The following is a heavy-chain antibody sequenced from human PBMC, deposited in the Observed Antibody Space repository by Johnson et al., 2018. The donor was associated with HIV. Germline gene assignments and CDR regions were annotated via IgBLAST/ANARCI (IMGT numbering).Heavy chain of an antibody. CDR3: ARGLRQVAAFDI. CDR2: ISYDGSNK. CDR1: GFTFSSYA. J-gene: IGHJ3*02. D-gene: IGHD3-16*01. Sequence: QVVESGGGVVQPGRSLRLSCAASGFTFSSYAMHWVRQAPGKGLEWVAVISYDGSNKYYADSVKGRFTISRDNSKNTLYLQMNSLRAEDTAVYYCARGLRQVAAFDIWGQGTMVTVSS. V-gene: IGHV3-30*14.